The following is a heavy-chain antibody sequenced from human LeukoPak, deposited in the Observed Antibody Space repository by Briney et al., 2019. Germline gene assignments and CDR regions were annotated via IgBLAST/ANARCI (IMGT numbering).Heavy chain of an antibody. CDR2: ISGSGDTT. CDR3: ARDLLGYNYHYMDV. Sequence: PGGSLRLSCAASGFTFYDYGLSWVRQVPGKGLEWVSTISGSGDTTYYADSVKGRFTISRDNSKNTLYLQMNSLRAEDTAIYYCARDLLGYNYHYMDVWGKGTTVTVSS. D-gene: IGHD3-16*02. CDR1: GFTFYDYG. V-gene: IGHV3-23*01. J-gene: IGHJ6*03.